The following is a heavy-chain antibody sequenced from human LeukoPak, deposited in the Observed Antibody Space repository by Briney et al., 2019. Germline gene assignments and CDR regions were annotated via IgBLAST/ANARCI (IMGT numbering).Heavy chain of an antibody. Sequence: ASVKVSCKASGYTFTSYAINWVRQAPGQGLEWMGWMNPNSGNTGYAQKFQGRVTMTRNTSISTAYMELSSLRSEDTAVYYCARDMVRGVIIPLGYWGQGTLVTVSS. CDR3: ARDMVRGVIIPLGY. CDR1: GYTFTSYA. CDR2: MNPNSGNT. J-gene: IGHJ4*02. D-gene: IGHD3-10*01. V-gene: IGHV1-8*01.